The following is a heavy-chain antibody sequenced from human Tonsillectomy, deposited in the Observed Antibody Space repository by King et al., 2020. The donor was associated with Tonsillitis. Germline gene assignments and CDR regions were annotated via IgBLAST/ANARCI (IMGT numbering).Heavy chain of an antibody. CDR1: GFTFSACA. D-gene: IGHD6-13*01. CDR3: TKCKHRSTWYFFDF. CDR2: LSGSGDTT. V-gene: IGHV3-23*04. J-gene: IGHJ4*02. Sequence: VQLVESGGGLVKPGGSLRLSCAASGFTFSACAMSWVRQAPGKGLEWVSALSGSGDTTYYADYVKGRFTIPRDNSKNTLYVEMSGLRAGDTAVYYCTKCKHRSTWYFFDFWGRGTLVTVSS.